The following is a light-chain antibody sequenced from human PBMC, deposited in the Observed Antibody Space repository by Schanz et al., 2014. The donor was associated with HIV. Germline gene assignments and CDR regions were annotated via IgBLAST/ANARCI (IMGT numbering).Light chain of an antibody. J-gene: IGLJ3*02. CDR2: EVS. Sequence: QSALTQPASVSGSPGQSITISCTGTRSDVGSYNLVSWYQQHPGKAPKLMIYEVSKRPSGVSNRFSGSKSGNTASLTISGLRDEDEADYYCSSYTSSSLWVFGGGTKLTVL. V-gene: IGLV2-14*02. CDR3: SSYTSSSLWV. CDR1: RSDVGSYNL.